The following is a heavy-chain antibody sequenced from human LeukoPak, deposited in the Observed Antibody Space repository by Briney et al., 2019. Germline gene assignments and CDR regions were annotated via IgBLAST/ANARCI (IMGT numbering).Heavy chain of an antibody. Sequence: GESLKISCKGSEYTFTNHWIAWVRPMPGKGLEWMGTIYHGDPDPRYSPSLQGHVTISVDKSTSDAYLQWTSLKASDTAIYYCARHMMAGTYSSSLDYWGQGTLVTVSS. CDR1: EYTFTNHW. D-gene: IGHD6-13*01. J-gene: IGHJ4*02. CDR3: ARHMMAGTYSSSLDY. CDR2: IYHGDPDP. V-gene: IGHV5-51*01.